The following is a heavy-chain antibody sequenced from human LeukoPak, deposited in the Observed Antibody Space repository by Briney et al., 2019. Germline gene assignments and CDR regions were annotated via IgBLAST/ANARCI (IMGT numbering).Heavy chain of an antibody. D-gene: IGHD3-3*01. CDR2: IYFNGRT. CDR3: ARITDRTIFGEIMHGFDV. V-gene: IGHV4-39*01. Sequence: SETLSLTCTVSGDSINNNNYYWGWIRQPPGEGLEWIGNIYFNGRTYYSPSLKSRGTISVDTSNNQFSLKLNSVTAADTAVYYCARITDRTIFGEIMHGFDVWGQGTPVTVSS. CDR1: GDSINNNNYY. J-gene: IGHJ3*01.